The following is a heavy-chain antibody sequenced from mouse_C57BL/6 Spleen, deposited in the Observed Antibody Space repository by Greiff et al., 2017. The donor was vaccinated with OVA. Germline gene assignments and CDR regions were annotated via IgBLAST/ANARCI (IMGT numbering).Heavy chain of an antibody. J-gene: IGHJ2*01. CDR2: IYPGDGDT. V-gene: IGHV1-82*01. CDR3: ARGTTVRYFDY. D-gene: IGHD1-1*01. Sequence: QVQLQQSGPELVKPGASVKISCKASGYAFSSSWMNWVKQRPGKGLEWIGRIYPGDGDTNYNGKFKGKATLTADKSSSTAYMQLSRLTSEDSAVYFCARGTTVRYFDYWGQGTTLTVSS. CDR1: GYAFSSSW.